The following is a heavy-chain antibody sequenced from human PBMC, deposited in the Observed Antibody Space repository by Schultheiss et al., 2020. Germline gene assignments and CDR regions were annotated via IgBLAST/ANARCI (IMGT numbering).Heavy chain of an antibody. Sequence: GGSLRLSCAASGFTFSSYAMSWVRQAPGKGLEWVSAISGSGGSTYYADSVKGRFTISRDNSKNTLYLQMNSLRAEDTAVYYCAKDRYGGGDYGWFDPWGQGTLVTVSS. CDR2: ISGSGGST. CDR1: GFTFSSYA. V-gene: IGHV3-23*01. J-gene: IGHJ5*02. D-gene: IGHD4-17*01. CDR3: AKDRYGGGDYGWFDP.